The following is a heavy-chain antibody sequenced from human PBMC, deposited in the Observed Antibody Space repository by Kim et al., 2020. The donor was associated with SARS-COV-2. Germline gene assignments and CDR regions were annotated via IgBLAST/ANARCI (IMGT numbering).Heavy chain of an antibody. J-gene: IGHJ4*02. D-gene: IGHD6-19*01. CDR1: GFRFRDFA. CDR2: ISHDGENK. CDR3: VRTAWEEQWLVDFDY. Sequence: GGSLRLSCAASGFRFRDFAMHWVRQAPGKGLEWVAVISHDGENKEYADSVKGRFTVSRDDSKNTMYLQMSKLRSEDTAVYYCVRTAWEEQWLVDFDYWGQGTVVIVSS. V-gene: IGHV3-30*03.